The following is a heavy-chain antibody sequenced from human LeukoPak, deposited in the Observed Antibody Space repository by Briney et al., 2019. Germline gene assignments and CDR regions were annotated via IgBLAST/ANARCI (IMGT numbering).Heavy chain of an antibody. Sequence: ASVKVSCKASGGTFSSYAISWVRQAPGQGLEWMGGIIPIFGTANYAQKFQGRVTITTDESTSTAYMELSSLRSEDTAVYYCASREYSSSSRGDYWGQGTLVTVSS. V-gene: IGHV1-69*05. CDR1: GGTFSSYA. CDR2: IIPIFGTA. D-gene: IGHD6-6*01. J-gene: IGHJ4*02. CDR3: ASREYSSSSRGDY.